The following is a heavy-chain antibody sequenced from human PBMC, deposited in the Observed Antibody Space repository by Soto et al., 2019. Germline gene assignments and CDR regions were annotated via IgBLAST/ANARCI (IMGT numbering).Heavy chain of an antibody. CDR1: GVTFSSYA. J-gene: IGHJ4*02. Sequence: GGSLRHSCASSGVTFSSYAMSWVRQAPGKGLEWVAVIWFDGSSKYYADSVKGRFTISRDNSKNTVDLQMHSLRAEDTSAYYCVGGVDYYEYWGQGILVTVSS. D-gene: IGHD3-16*01. CDR3: VGGVDYYEY. V-gene: IGHV3-33*08. CDR2: IWFDGSSK.